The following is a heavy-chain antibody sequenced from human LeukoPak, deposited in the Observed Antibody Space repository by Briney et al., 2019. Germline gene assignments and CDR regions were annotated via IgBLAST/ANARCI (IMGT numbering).Heavy chain of an antibody. CDR1: GFTFSDYY. Sequence: GGSLRLSCAASGFTFSDYYMSWIRQAPGKGLEWVSYISSSGSTIYYADSVKGRFTISRDNSKNTLYLQMNSLRAEDTAVYYCAKETYYDILTGYNDGMDVWGQGTTVTVSS. D-gene: IGHD3-9*01. CDR2: ISSSGSTI. J-gene: IGHJ6*02. CDR3: AKETYYDILTGYNDGMDV. V-gene: IGHV3-11*01.